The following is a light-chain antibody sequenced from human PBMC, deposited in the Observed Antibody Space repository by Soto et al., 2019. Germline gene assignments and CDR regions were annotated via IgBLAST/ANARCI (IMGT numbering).Light chain of an antibody. CDR1: QSVSSTY. V-gene: IGKV3-20*01. CDR2: DAS. J-gene: IGKJ5*01. CDR3: QQYGSSPRT. Sequence: EIVLTQSPGTLSLSPGDRATLSCRASQSVSSTYLAWYQQKPGQAPRLLIYDASTRATGIPDKFIGSGSGSDFSLTISRLEPEDSAMYYCQQYGSSPRTFGQGTRLEIK.